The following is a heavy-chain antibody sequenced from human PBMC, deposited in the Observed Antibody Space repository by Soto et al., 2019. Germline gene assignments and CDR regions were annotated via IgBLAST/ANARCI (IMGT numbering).Heavy chain of an antibody. Sequence: QVQLQQWGAGLLKPSETLSLTCAVYGGSFSGYYWSWIRQPPGKGLEWIGEINHSGSTNYNPSLKSRVTISVDTSKNQFSLKLSSVTAADTAVYYCARGPPHIFGVVITTHYYYYGMDVWGQGTTVTVSS. CDR2: INHSGST. CDR1: GGSFSGYY. D-gene: IGHD3-3*01. CDR3: ARGPPHIFGVVITTHYYYYGMDV. J-gene: IGHJ6*02. V-gene: IGHV4-34*01.